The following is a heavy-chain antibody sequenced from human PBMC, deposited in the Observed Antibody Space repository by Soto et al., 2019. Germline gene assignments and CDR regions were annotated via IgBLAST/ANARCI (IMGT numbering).Heavy chain of an antibody. V-gene: IGHV3-23*01. Sequence: EVQLLESGGGLVQPGGSLRLSCAASGFTFSSYAMSWVRQAPGKGLEWVSAISGSGGSTYYADSVKGRFTISRDNSKNSLYLQMNSLRAEDTAVYYCAKDTYDYIWGSYTFDYWGQGILVTVSS. D-gene: IGHD3-16*01. CDR2: ISGSGGST. CDR1: GFTFSSYA. CDR3: AKDTYDYIWGSYTFDY. J-gene: IGHJ4*02.